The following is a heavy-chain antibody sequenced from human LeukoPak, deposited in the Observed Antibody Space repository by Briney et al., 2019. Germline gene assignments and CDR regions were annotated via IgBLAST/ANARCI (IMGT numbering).Heavy chain of an antibody. J-gene: IGHJ3*02. CDR3: AREPGDSDAFDI. CDR2: ISHDGSNK. CDR1: GFTFSSYA. D-gene: IGHD3-16*01. Sequence: GRSLRLSCAASGFTFSSYAMHWVRQAPGKGLEWVAVISHDGSNKYYADSVEGRFTISRDNSKNTLYLQMNSLRAEDTAVYYCAREPGDSDAFDIWGQGTMVTVSS. V-gene: IGHV3-30-3*01.